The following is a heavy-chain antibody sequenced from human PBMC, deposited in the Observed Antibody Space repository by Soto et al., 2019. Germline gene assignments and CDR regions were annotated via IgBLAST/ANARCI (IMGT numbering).Heavy chain of an antibody. CDR3: AKDIDPCFGEFPKNWFDR. CDR2: ISWNSGSI. CDR1: GFTFDDYA. V-gene: IGHV3-9*01. D-gene: IGHD3-10*01. Sequence: EVQLVESGGGLVQPGRSLRLSCAASGFTFDDYAMNWVRQAPGNGLEWVSGISWNSGSIGYADSVKGRFTISRDNAKNSLYMQTNSLRAEDTALYYCAKDIDPCFGEFPKNWFDRWGQGTLVTVSS. J-gene: IGHJ5*02.